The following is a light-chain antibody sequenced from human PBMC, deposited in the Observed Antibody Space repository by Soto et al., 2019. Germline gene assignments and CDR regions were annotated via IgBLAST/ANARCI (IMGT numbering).Light chain of an antibody. CDR1: SSNIGAHFD. V-gene: IGLV1-40*01. CDR3: QSYDSSLSGVV. J-gene: IGLJ2*01. Sequence: SVLTQPPSVSGAPGQRVTISCTGSSSNIGAHFDVHWFQQLPGTAPKLLIYGNNNRPSGVPDRFSGSKSGTSASLAITGLQAEDEADYFCQSYDSSLSGVVFGGGTKVTVL. CDR2: GNN.